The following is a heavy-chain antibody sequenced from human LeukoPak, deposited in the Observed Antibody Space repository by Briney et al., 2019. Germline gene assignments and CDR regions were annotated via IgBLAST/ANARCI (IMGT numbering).Heavy chain of an antibody. J-gene: IGHJ1*01. Sequence: PGRSLRLSCAASGFTFSRYGMHWVRQAPGKGLEWVAVIWYDGSKKNYADSVKGRFTISRDNSKNTLNLQMTSLRAEDTAVYYCARVSKDYSSGWYEEYFQYWGQGTLVIVSS. D-gene: IGHD6-19*01. CDR3: ARVSKDYSSGWYEEYFQY. CDR2: IWYDGSKK. CDR1: GFTFSRYG. V-gene: IGHV3-33*01.